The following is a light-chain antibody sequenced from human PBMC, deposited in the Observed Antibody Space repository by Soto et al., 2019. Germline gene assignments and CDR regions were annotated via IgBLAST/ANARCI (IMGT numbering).Light chain of an antibody. CDR1: QIISSW. CDR2: KAS. V-gene: IGKV1-5*03. J-gene: IGKJ1*01. Sequence: DIQMTQSPSSLSASVGDRVTITCRASQIISSWLAWYQQKPGKAPILLIYKASSLESGVPSRFSGSGSGTEFTLTISSLQPDDFASYYCQQYNTYPWTFGQGTKVDIK. CDR3: QQYNTYPWT.